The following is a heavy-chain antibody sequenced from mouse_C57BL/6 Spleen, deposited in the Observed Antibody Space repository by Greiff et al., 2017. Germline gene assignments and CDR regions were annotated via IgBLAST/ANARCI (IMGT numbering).Heavy chain of an antibody. CDR1: GYTFTSYW. V-gene: IGHV1-64*01. J-gene: IGHJ2*01. CDR3: ARRMYDGPSPVYFDY. D-gene: IGHD2-14*01. CDR2: IHPNSGST. Sequence: QVQLQQPGAELVKPGASVKLSCKASGYTFTSYWMHWVKQRPGQGLEWIGMIHPNSGSTNYNEKFKSKATLTVDKSSSTAYMQLSSLTSEDSAVYYCARRMYDGPSPVYFDYWGQGTTLTVSS.